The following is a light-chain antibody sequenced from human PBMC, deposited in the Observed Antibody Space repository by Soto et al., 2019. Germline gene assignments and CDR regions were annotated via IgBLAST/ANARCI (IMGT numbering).Light chain of an antibody. CDR3: QQSYSTPPT. V-gene: IGKV1-39*01. CDR1: QSIRSS. CDR2: AAS. Sequence: DIQMTHSPCSLSACVVDRITMTCRASQSIRSSLIWYHQKPGKAPNLLIYAASSLQGGVPSRFSGSGSGTDFTLTISSLQPEDFATYYCQQSYSTPPTFGQGTKVDIK. J-gene: IGKJ1*01.